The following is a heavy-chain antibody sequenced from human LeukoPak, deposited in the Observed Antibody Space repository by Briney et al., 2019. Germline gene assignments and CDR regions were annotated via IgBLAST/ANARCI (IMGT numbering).Heavy chain of an antibody. V-gene: IGHV3-30*02. Sequence: GGSLRLSCITSGFLFTNYGFHWVRQAPGKGFEWVAFIRYDGSDKYYADSVKGRFTISRDNSKNTVYLQMNSLRAEDTAVYSCAKEDSSFSLESDAFDIWGQGTPVIVSS. J-gene: IGHJ3*02. CDR1: GFLFTNYG. CDR3: AKEDSSFSLESDAFDI. CDR2: IRYDGSDK. D-gene: IGHD3-22*01.